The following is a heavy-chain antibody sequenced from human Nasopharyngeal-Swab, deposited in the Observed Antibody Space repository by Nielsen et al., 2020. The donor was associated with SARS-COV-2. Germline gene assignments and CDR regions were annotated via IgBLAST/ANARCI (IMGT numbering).Heavy chain of an antibody. V-gene: IGHV3-21*01. D-gene: IGHD5-12*01. CDR2: ISSSSSYI. CDR3: ARDRGVYSGYDPFDY. Sequence: WIRQPPGKGLEWVSSISSSSSYIYYADSVKGRFTISRGNAKNSLYLQMNSLRAEDTAVYYCARDRGVYSGYDPFDYWGQGTLVTVSS. J-gene: IGHJ4*02.